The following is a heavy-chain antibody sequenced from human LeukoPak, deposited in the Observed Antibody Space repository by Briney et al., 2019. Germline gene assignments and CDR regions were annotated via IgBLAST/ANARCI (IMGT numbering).Heavy chain of an antibody. CDR2: ISWNSGSI. Sequence: PGGSLRLSCAASGFTFDDYAMHWARQAPGKGLEWVSGISWNSGSIGYADSVKGRFTISRDNAKNSLYLQMNSLRAEDMALYYCAKDYASTVTTLGAFDYWGQGTLVTVSS. J-gene: IGHJ4*02. CDR1: GFTFDDYA. CDR3: AKDYASTVTTLGAFDY. D-gene: IGHD4-17*01. V-gene: IGHV3-9*03.